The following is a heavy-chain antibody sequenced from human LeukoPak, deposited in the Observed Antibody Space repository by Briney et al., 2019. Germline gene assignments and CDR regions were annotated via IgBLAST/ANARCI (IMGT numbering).Heavy chain of an antibody. V-gene: IGHV1-2*02. J-gene: IGHJ4*02. D-gene: IGHD3-3*01. Sequence: ASVKASCKASGYTFIDYYMHWVRQVPGQGLEWMGYINPKSGDTNYAQKFQGRVTMTRDTSISTAYLELSGLISDDTAIYYCARGDFDFWSGYSLDYWGQGTLVTVSS. CDR1: GYTFIDYY. CDR3: ARGDFDFWSGYSLDY. CDR2: INPKSGDT.